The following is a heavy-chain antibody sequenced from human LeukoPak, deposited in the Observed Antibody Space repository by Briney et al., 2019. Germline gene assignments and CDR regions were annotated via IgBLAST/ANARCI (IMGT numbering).Heavy chain of an antibody. CDR1: GFTFSSYG. CDR2: IRYDGSNK. V-gene: IGHV3-30*02. CDR3: ARNKEYSGGWYYFDY. D-gene: IGHD6-19*01. Sequence: PGGSLRLSCAASGFTFSSYGMHWVRQAPGKGLEWVAFIRYDGSNKYSADSVKCRFTISRDNSKNTLNLQMNSLRAEDTAVYYCARNKEYSGGWYYFDYWGQGTLVTVSS. J-gene: IGHJ4*02.